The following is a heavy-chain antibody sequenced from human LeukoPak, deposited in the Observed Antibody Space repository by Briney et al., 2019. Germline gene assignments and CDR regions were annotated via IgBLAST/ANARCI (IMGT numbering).Heavy chain of an antibody. D-gene: IGHD1-26*01. CDR3: ARRGASTGAFDI. J-gene: IGHJ3*02. CDR1: GFTFRTSW. CDR2: INPDGSEK. V-gene: IGHV3-7*01. Sequence: GALRLSCGASGFTFRTSWMNWVRQAPGKGLEWVASINPDGSEKYSVDSVKGRFTISRDNAKNSLYLQMNSLRAEDTAVYYCARRGASTGAFDIWGQGTMVTVSS.